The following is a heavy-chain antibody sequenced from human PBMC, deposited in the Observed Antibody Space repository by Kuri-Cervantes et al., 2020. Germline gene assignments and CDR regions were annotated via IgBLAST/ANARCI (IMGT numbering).Heavy chain of an antibody. J-gene: IGHJ4*02. Sequence: GGSLRLSCAASGFTISSNYMSWVRQAPGKGLEWVSVFYTGGSTFYADSVKGRFTISRDISKNTLYLQMNSLRAEDTAVYFCAKDKNDYGEQYFDYWGQGTLVTVSS. CDR3: AKDKNDYGEQYFDY. V-gene: IGHV3-53*05. D-gene: IGHD4-17*01. CDR2: FYTGGST. CDR1: GFTISSNY.